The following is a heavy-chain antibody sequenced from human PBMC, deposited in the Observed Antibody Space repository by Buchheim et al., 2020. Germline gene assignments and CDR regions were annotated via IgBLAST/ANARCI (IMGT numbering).Heavy chain of an antibody. Sequence: EVQLVESGGGLVQPGGSLRLSCAASGFTFSSYWMSWVRQAPGKGLEWVANIKQDGSEKYYVASVKGRFTISRDNAKNSLYLKMKGLRPEDTGVYYGARGAVLVDYWGKETL. CDR3: ARGAVLVDY. D-gene: IGHD3-3*01. J-gene: IGHJ4*02. CDR1: GFTFSSYW. V-gene: IGHV3-7*04. CDR2: IKQDGSEK.